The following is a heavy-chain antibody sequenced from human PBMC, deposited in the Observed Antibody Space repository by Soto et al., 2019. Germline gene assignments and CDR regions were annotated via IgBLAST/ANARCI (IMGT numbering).Heavy chain of an antibody. CDR2: ISSSGTLI. CDR3: ARAMSYDDSSGYHVDY. D-gene: IGHD3-22*01. CDR1: GFTFSSYE. Sequence: PGVSLRLSCTSSGFTFSSYEMNWVRQSPGEGLEWVSYISSSGTLIYYADSVKGRFTISRDNAKSSLYLQMNSLRAEDTAVYYCARAMSYDDSSGYHVDYWGQGNLVTGSS. J-gene: IGHJ4*02. V-gene: IGHV3-48*03.